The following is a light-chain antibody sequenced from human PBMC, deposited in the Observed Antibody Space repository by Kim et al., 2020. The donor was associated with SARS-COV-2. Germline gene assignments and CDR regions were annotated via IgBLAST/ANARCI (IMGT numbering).Light chain of an antibody. CDR2: DEY. CDR1: QSVSTN. J-gene: IGKJ4*01. CDR3: QQYNKWFALS. V-gene: IGKV3-15*01. Sequence: ALGESATLSCRASQSVSTNLAWYQQKPGQAPRLLIYDEYIRATGVPARFSGSGSGTEFTLTISGLQSEDFAVYHCQQYNKWFALSFGGGTKVDIK.